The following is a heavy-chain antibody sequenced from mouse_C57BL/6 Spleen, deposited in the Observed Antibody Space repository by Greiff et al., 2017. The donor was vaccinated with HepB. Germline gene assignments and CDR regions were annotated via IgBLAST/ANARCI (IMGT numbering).Heavy chain of an antibody. CDR3: SRGGYYAMDY. J-gene: IGHJ4*01. CDR1: GYTFTSYW. CDR2: ILPGSGST. V-gene: IGHV1-9*01. Sequence: QVQLQQPGAELVMPGASVKLSCKASGYTFTSYWMHWVKQRPGQGLEWIGEILPGSGSTNYNEKFKGKATFTAVKSSNTAYMQLSSLTTEDSAICYCSRGGYYAMDYWGQGTSVTVSS.